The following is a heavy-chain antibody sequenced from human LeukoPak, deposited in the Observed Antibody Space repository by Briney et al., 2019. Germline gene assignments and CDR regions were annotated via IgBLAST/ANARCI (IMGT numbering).Heavy chain of an antibody. CDR1: GFTFSSYA. J-gene: IGHJ4*02. CDR2: ISYDGSNK. CDR3: ARDLSGNYYFDY. D-gene: IGHD1-26*01. Sequence: PGRSLRLSCAASGFTFSSYAMHCVRQAPGKGLEWVALISYDGSNKYYADSVMGRFTISRDNSKNTLYLQMNSLRPEDTAVYCCARDLSGNYYFDYWGQGTLVTVSS. V-gene: IGHV3-30-3*01.